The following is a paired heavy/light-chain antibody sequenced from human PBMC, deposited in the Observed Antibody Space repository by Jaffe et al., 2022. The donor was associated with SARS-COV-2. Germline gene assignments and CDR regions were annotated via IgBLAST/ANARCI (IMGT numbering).Heavy chain of an antibody. Sequence: QVQLVQSGAEVKKPGASVKVSCKASGYTFTSYGISWVRQAPGQGLEWMGWISAYNGNTNYAQKLQGRVTMTTDTSTSTAYMELRSLRSDDTAVYYCARTNYGSGNRWFDPWGQGTLVTVSS. CDR2: ISAYNGNT. J-gene: IGHJ5*02. CDR3: ARTNYGSGNRWFDP. CDR1: GYTFTSYG. D-gene: IGHD3-10*01. V-gene: IGHV1-18*01.
Light chain of an antibody. CDR3: QQLNSYHALT. CDR1: QGISSY. V-gene: IGKV1-9*01. Sequence: DIQLTQSPSFLSASVGDRVTITCRASQGISSYLAWYQQKPGKAPKLLIYAASTLQSGVPSRFSGSGSGTEFTLTISSLQPEDFATYYCQQLNSYHALTFGGGTKVEIK. J-gene: IGKJ4*01. CDR2: AAS.